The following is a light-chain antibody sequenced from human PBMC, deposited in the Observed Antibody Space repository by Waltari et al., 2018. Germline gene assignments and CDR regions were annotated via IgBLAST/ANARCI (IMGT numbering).Light chain of an antibody. CDR2: KAS. J-gene: IGKJ2*01. CDR3: QQYNSFPFT. Sequence: SASVGDRVTITCRASQRISSWLAWYQQRPGKAPKLLIYKASSLESGVPLRFSGSGSGTEFTLTISSLQPDDFATYYCQQYNSFPFTFGQGTKLVIK. CDR1: QRISSW. V-gene: IGKV1-5*03.